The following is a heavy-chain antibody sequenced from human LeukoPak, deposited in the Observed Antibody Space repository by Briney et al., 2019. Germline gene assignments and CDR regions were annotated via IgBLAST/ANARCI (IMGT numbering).Heavy chain of an antibody. CDR2: INDSGSI. V-gene: IGHV4-34*01. J-gene: IGHJ4*02. D-gene: IGHD6-13*01. Sequence: SETLSLTCAVYGGPFSGHYWSCVRQPPEKGLEWIGEINDSGSIKYNPSLTSRVTISVDTSKNQFSLRLISVTAADTALYYCARVPTSNWPSPDYWGQGTLVTVSS. CDR1: GGPFSGHY. CDR3: ARVPTSNWPSPDY.